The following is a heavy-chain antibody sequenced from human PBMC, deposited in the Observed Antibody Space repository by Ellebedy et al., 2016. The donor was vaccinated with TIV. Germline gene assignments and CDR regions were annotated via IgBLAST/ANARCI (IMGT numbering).Heavy chain of an antibody. Sequence: ASVKVSXXASGYTFSTYYMHWVRHAPGQGLEWMGLINPSGDSTTYSQKFQGRVTMTRDTSTSTAYMELSSLRSGDTAVYYCARLIGSGTETAASPSDYWGQGTLVTVSS. D-gene: IGHD3-10*01. J-gene: IGHJ4*02. V-gene: IGHV1-46*01. CDR2: INPSGDST. CDR3: ARLIGSGTETAASPSDY. CDR1: GYTFSTYY.